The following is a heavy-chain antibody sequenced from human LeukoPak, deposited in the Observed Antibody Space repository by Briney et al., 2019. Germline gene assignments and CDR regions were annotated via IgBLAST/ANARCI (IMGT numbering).Heavy chain of an antibody. Sequence: GGSLRLSCAASGFIFNNNWMSWVRQAPGKGLEWVASIRPDGSGDFHMDSVKGRFTISRDNAEKSLSLQMNSLRAEDTAIYYCARLMGGVTTYDLWGQGTLVTVSS. D-gene: IGHD4-11*01. V-gene: IGHV3-7*01. CDR3: ARLMGGVTTYDL. CDR1: GFIFNNNW. CDR2: IRPDGSGD. J-gene: IGHJ5*02.